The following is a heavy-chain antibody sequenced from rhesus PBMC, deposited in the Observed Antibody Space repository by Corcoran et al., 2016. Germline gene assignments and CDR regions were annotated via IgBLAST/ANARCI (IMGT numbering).Heavy chain of an antibody. V-gene: IGHV4-165*01. CDR2: IGGSSGST. CDR1: GCSIRGYW. Sequence: QVQLQESGPGLVNPSETLSLTCSVSGCSIRGYWWGWIRQPPGKGLEWMGYIGGSSGSTYYNPSLKSRVTISTDTSKSQFSLKLSSVTAADTAVYYCAISGAGDALDYWGQGVLVTVSS. J-gene: IGHJ4*01. D-gene: IGHD1-1*01. CDR3: AISGAGDALDY.